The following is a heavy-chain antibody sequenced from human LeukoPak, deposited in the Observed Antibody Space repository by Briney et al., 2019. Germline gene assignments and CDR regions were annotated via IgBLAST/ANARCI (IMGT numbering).Heavy chain of an antibody. CDR3: ARVQWLWAFDY. D-gene: IGHD3-22*01. Sequence: PGGSLRLSCAASGFTFSRYWMSWVRRARGKGREWVANIEQDGSENYYVASVKGRFTISRDNDKNSRYLQMTSLRAEDTAVYYCARVQWLWAFDYWGQGTLVTVSS. V-gene: IGHV3-7*01. CDR2: IEQDGSEN. J-gene: IGHJ4*02. CDR1: GFTFSRYW.